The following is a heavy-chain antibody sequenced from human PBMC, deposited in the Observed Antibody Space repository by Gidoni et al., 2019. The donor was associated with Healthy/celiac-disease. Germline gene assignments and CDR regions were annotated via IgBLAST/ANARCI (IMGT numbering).Heavy chain of an antibody. V-gene: IGHV1-69*01. CDR1: GGTFSSYA. CDR3: AIESSGYSSSSNYYYYYMDV. D-gene: IGHD6-6*01. J-gene: IGHJ6*03. Sequence: QVQLVQSGAEVKKPGSSVKVSCQASGGTFSSYAISWVRQAPGQGLEWMGGIIPIFGTANYAQKFQGRVTITADESTSTAYMELSSLRSEDTAVYYCAIESSGYSSSSNYYYYYMDVWGKGTTVTVSS. CDR2: IIPIFGTA.